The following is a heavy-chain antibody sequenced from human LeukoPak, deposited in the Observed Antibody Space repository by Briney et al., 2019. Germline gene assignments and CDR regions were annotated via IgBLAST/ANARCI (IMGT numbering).Heavy chain of an antibody. CDR2: ISSSSSYI. V-gene: IGHV3-21*04. Sequence: PGGSLRLSCAASGFTFSNYSMNWVRQAPGKGLEWVSSISSSSSYIYYADSVKGRFTISRDNAKNSLYLQMNSLRAEDTAVYYCARERRYCSSTSCYLDWFDPWGQGTLVTVSS. CDR3: ARERRYCSSTSCYLDWFDP. D-gene: IGHD2-2*01. J-gene: IGHJ5*02. CDR1: GFTFSNYS.